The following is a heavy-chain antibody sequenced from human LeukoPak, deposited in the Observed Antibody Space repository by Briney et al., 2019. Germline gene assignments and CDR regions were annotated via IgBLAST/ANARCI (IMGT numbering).Heavy chain of an antibody. J-gene: IGHJ3*02. CDR2: ISSSSSYI. D-gene: IGHD2/OR15-2a*01. V-gene: IGHV3-21*01. CDR1: GFTFSTYS. CDR3: ARDDLASIDAFDI. Sequence: GGSLRLSCAASGFTFSTYSMNWVRQAPGKGLEWVSSISSSSSYIYYADSVKGRFTISRDNAKNSLYLQMNSLRAEDTAVYYCARDDLASIDAFDIWGQGTMVSVSS.